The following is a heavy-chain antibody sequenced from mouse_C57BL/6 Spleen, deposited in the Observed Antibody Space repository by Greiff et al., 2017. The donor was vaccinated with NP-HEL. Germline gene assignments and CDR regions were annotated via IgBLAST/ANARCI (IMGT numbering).Heavy chain of an antibody. CDR2: IYPGDGDT. V-gene: IGHV1-80*01. J-gene: IGHJ4*01. CDR3: ARGSSYYAMDD. CDR1: GYAFSSYW. Sequence: VQLQQSGAELVKPGASVKISCKASGYAFSSYWMNWVKQRPGKGLEWMGQIYPGDGDTNYNGKFKGKATLTADTSSSTTYLQLSSLTTEDSAVYFCARGSSYYAMDDWGQGTSVTVSS.